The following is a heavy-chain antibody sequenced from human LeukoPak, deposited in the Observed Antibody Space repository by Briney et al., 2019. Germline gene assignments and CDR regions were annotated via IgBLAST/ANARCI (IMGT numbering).Heavy chain of an antibody. D-gene: IGHD5-24*01. CDR1: GGSVSNYY. V-gene: IGHV4-59*08. CDR3: ARQRWLQLDAFDI. Sequence: SETLSLTCTVSGGSVSNYYRSWVRQPPGKGLEWIGYIYNSGSTNYNPSVKSRVTISVDKSKNQLYLKLNTLTAADTAVYYCARQRWLQLDAFDIWGQGTVVTVSS. CDR2: IYNSGST. J-gene: IGHJ3*02.